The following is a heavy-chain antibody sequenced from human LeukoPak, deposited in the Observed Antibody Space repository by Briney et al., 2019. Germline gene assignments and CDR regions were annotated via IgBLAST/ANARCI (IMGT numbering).Heavy chain of an antibody. V-gene: IGHV3-21*01. CDR1: GFTFSSYN. Sequence: GGSLRLSCAASGFTFSSYNMKWFRQALGKGLEWVSSISWRSSDIEYADSVKGRFTISRDNAKKSLYLQMNNLRAEDTAVYYCARVYSSSWYFGYLYIDVWGNGTTVTVSS. D-gene: IGHD6-13*01. CDR2: ISWRSSDI. J-gene: IGHJ6*03. CDR3: ARVYSSSWYFGYLYIDV.